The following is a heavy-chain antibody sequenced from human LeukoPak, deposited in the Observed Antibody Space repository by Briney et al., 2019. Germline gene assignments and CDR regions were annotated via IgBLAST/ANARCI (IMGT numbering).Heavy chain of an antibody. J-gene: IGHJ5*02. V-gene: IGHV4-59*01. D-gene: IGHD6-13*01. CDR2: IYDSGSS. Sequence: SETLSLTCTVSGDSLSYYYWSWIRQPPGKGLEWIADIYDSGSSNYNPSLKSRVTISVDTSQNQFSLKMNSVTAADTAAYYCARGRAAGRMNWFDPWGQGTLVIVSS. CDR1: GDSLSYYY. CDR3: ARGRAAGRMNWFDP.